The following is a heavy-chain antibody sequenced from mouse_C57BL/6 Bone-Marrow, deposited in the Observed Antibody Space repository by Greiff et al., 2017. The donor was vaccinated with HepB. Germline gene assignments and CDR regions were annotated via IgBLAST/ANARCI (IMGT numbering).Heavy chain of an antibody. CDR3: ARYGGSSYEDYVDY. J-gene: IGHJ2*01. Sequence: VQLQQSGPELVKPGASVKISCKASGYSFTGYYMNWVKQSPEKSLGWIGEINPSTGGTTYNQKFKAKATLTVDKSSSTAYMQLKSLTSEDSAVYYCARYGGSSYEDYVDYWGQGTTLTVSS. CDR2: INPSTGGT. D-gene: IGHD1-1*01. CDR1: GYSFTGYY. V-gene: IGHV1-42*01.